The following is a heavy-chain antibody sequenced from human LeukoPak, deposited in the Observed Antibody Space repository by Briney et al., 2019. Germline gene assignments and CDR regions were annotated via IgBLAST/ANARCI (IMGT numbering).Heavy chain of an antibody. CDR3: ARRRATGTPEDY. J-gene: IGHJ4*02. Sequence: SETLSLTCTVSGVSMRSSSYYWGWVRQPRGKGLEWIGSIYYSGSTYYNPAGKSQFPISVDTSKHQFSLKLTSVTAADTAVYYCARRRATGTPEDYWGQGTLVTVSS. V-gene: IGHV4-39*01. D-gene: IGHD1-1*01. CDR2: IYYSGST. CDR1: GVSMRSSSYY.